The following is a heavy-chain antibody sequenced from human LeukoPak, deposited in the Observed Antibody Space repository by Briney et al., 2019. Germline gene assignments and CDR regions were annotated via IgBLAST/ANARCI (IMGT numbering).Heavy chain of an antibody. D-gene: IGHD2-2*02. V-gene: IGHV1-18*01. J-gene: IGHJ4*02. Sequence: GASVKVSCKASGGTFSSYAISWVRQAPGQGLEWMGWISAYNGNTNYAQKLQGRVTMTTDTSTSTAYMELRSLRSDDTAVYYCARAGDCSSTSCYTYYWGQGTLVTVSS. CDR1: GGTFSSYA. CDR2: ISAYNGNT. CDR3: ARAGDCSSTSCYTYY.